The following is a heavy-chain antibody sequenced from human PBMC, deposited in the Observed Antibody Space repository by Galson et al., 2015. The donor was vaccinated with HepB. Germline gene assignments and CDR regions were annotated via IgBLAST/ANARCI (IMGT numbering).Heavy chain of an antibody. J-gene: IGHJ4*02. Sequence: QSGAEVKKPGESLRNSCKASGYTFTNYAMHWVRQAPGQRLEWMGWLTAGNGDTKYSQKFQGRATITSDTSARTAYMELSSLRSEDTAVYYCARGRTVDRSLGLLFDYWGQGTRVTVSS. V-gene: IGHV1-3*01. D-gene: IGHD5-12*01. CDR1: GYTFTNYA. CDR3: ARGRTVDRSLGLLFDY. CDR2: LTAGNGDT.